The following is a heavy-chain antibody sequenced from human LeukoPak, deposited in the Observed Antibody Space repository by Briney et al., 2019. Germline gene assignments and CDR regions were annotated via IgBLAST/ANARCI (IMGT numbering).Heavy chain of an antibody. D-gene: IGHD1-26*01. Sequence: TGGSLRLSCAASGFTFSSYSMNWVRQAPGKGLEWVSSISSSSSYIYYADSVKGRFTISRDNAKNSLYLQMNSLRAEDTAVYYCARDWDSGSYLLDYWGQGTLVTVSS. CDR2: ISSSSSYI. J-gene: IGHJ4*02. V-gene: IGHV3-21*01. CDR1: GFTFSSYS. CDR3: ARDWDSGSYLLDY.